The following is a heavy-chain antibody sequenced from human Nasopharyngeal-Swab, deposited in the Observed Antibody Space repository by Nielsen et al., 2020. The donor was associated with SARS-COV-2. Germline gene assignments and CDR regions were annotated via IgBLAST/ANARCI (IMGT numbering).Heavy chain of an antibody. V-gene: IGHV3-23*01. Sequence: VRQAPGKGLEWVSAISGSGGSTYYADSVKGRFTISRDSSKNTLYLQMNSLRAEDTAVYYCANGIAVFDYWGQGTLVTVSS. CDR2: ISGSGGST. D-gene: IGHD6-19*01. J-gene: IGHJ4*02. CDR3: ANGIAVFDY.